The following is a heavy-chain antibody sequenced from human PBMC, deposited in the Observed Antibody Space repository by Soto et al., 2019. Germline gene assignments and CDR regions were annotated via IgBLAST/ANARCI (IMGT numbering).Heavy chain of an antibody. V-gene: IGHV3-23*01. CDR1: GFTFRSYP. Sequence: AGGSLRLSCAASGFTFRSYPMTWARQAPGKGLEWVPVIGTSDGDTQYADSVKGRFTISRDNSKNTLFLQMNSLRAEDTAIYYCAKYSAAGSRYFDYWGQGTLVTVSS. D-gene: IGHD6-13*01. CDR2: IGTSDGDT. CDR3: AKYSAAGSRYFDY. J-gene: IGHJ4*02.